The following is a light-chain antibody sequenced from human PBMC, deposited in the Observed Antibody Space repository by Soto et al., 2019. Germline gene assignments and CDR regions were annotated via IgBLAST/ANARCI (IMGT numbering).Light chain of an antibody. J-gene: IGKJ1*01. CDR3: QQYSSLWT. CDR1: QSVSNNY. Sequence: NVLTQSPGTLSLTPGERATLSCRTSQSVSNNYLAWYQQKPGQAPRLLIYGASSRATGIPDRFSGSGSGTDFTLSISRLEPEDFAVYYCQQYSSLWTFGQGTKV. V-gene: IGKV3-20*01. CDR2: GAS.